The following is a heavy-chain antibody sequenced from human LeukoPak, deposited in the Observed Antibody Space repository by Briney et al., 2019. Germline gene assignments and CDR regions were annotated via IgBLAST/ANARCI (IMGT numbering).Heavy chain of an antibody. CDR1: GGSISSGGYY. V-gene: IGHV4-31*03. CDR3: ARSRGVVPAAEFDP. CDR2: IYYSGST. D-gene: IGHD2-2*01. J-gene: IGHJ5*02. Sequence: SETLSLTCTVSGGSISSGGYYWSWIRQHPGKGLEWIGYIYYSGSTYYNPSLKSRVTISVDTSKNQFSLKLSSVTAADTAVYYCARSRGVVPAAEFDPWGQGTLVTVSS.